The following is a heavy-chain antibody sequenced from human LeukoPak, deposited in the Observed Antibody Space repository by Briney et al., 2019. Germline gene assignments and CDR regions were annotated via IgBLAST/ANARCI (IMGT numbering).Heavy chain of an antibody. D-gene: IGHD4-23*01. Sequence: GGSLRLSCAVSGLIFRDAWLGWVRQAPGKGLEWLGRTIGGDGPADYAAPVKGRFTISRDYSKDTMYLHMNSLKTEDTAVYYCTWMATVVTVDIWGQGTLVTVSS. CDR2: TIGGDGPA. CDR1: GLIFRDAW. J-gene: IGHJ4*02. V-gene: IGHV3-15*01. CDR3: TWMATVVTVDI.